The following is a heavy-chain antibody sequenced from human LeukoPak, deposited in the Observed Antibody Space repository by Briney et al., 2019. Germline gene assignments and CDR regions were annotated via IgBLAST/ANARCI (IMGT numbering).Heavy chain of an antibody. Sequence: PGGSLRLSCAASGFTLSSYAMSWIRQPPGKGLEWIGEINHSGSTNYNPSLKSRVTISVDTSKNQFSLKLSSVTAADTAVYYCARGNIGPSSSSRRLRYFDLWGRGTLVTVSS. J-gene: IGHJ2*01. D-gene: IGHD6-13*01. CDR3: ARGNIGPSSSSRRLRYFDL. V-gene: IGHV4-34*01. CDR1: GFTLSSYA. CDR2: INHSGST.